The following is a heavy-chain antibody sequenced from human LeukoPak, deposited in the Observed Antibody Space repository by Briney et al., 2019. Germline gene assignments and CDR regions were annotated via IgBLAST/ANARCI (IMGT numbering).Heavy chain of an antibody. J-gene: IGHJ4*02. CDR3: AKDLIRVAAQGENDY. D-gene: IGHD6-13*01. Sequence: GGSLRLSCAVSGFTFSSYAMSWVRQAPGKGLEWVSAISGSGGSTNYADSVKGRFTISRDNSKNTLYLQMNSLRAEDTAVYYCAKDLIRVAAQGENDYWGQGTLVTVSS. V-gene: IGHV3-23*01. CDR1: GFTFSSYA. CDR2: ISGSGGST.